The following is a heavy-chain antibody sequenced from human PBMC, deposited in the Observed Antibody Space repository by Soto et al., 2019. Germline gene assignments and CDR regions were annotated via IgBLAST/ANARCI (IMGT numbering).Heavy chain of an antibody. D-gene: IGHD2-15*01. CDR1: VRPFSSYP. CDR3: ARDIPPEGCSGGSCYEGNWFDR. Sequence: VRPFSSYPSSWFRPPPRQALEWLRGIIPIFCTANYAQKFQGRVTITADESTSTAYMELSSLRSEDTAVYYCARDIPPEGCSGGSCYEGNWFDRWGQGTLVTVSS. J-gene: IGHJ5*02. V-gene: IGHV1-69*01. CDR2: IIPIFCTA.